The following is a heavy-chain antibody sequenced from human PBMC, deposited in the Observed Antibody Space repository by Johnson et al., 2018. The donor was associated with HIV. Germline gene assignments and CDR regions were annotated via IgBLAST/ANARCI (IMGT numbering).Heavy chain of an antibody. V-gene: IGHV3-11*04. D-gene: IGHD2-21*02. J-gene: IGHJ3*02. Sequence: QVQLVESGGGLVKPGGSLRLSCAVSGVIFSDYYMSWIRQAPGKGLEWVSYISGSGNSIYYTDSVKGRFTNSRDNTKNTVSLQMIILRPKDTGVYYCASGVTPRAPLRIWGQGTMVTVSS. CDR3: ASGVTPRAPLRI. CDR1: GVIFSDYY. CDR2: ISGSGNSI.